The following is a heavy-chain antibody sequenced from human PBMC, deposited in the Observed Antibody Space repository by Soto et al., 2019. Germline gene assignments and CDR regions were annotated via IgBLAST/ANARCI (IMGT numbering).Heavy chain of an antibody. D-gene: IGHD5-12*01. CDR2: INHSGST. V-gene: IGHV4-34*01. CDR1: GGSFSGYY. CDR3: ARVQRRWLNSDY. J-gene: IGHJ4*02. Sequence: NPSETVDLTCAVYGGSFSGYYWSWIRQPPGKGLEWIGEINHSGSTNYNPSLKSRVTISVDTSKNQFSLKLNSVTAADTAVYFCARVQRRWLNSDYWGQGTPVTVSS.